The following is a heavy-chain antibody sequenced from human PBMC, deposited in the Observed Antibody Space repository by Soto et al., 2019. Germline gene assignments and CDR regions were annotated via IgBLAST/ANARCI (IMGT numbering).Heavy chain of an antibody. CDR1: GGSMSLNF. CDR2: ISTSGGT. CDR3: ARGAGPPWFDP. J-gene: IGHJ5*02. V-gene: IGHV4-4*07. Sequence: QVQLQESGPGLVKASETLSLTCTVSGGSMSLNFWSWIRQPAGKGLEWIGRISTSGGTNYNPSLKSRVTLSVDKSKNQFSLKLSSVSAADTAVYYCARGAGPPWFDPWGPGTLVTVSS.